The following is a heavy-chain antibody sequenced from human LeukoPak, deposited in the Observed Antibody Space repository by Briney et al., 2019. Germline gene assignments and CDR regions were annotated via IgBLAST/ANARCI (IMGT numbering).Heavy chain of an antibody. J-gene: IGHJ3*02. V-gene: IGHV3-9*01. D-gene: IGHD3-22*01. CDR1: GFTFDDYS. Sequence: GGSLRLSCLASGFTFDDYSMHWVRQAPGRGLEWVSGISWNSGSKGYAGSVKGRFTISRDNARNSLFLQMNRLRAEDTAGYYCVKGYYDSRGTLKAFDIWGQGTKVTVSP. CDR2: ISWNSGSK. CDR3: VKGYYDSRGTLKAFDI.